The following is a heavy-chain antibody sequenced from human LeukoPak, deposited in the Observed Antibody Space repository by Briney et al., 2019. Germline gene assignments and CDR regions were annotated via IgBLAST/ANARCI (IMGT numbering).Heavy chain of an antibody. J-gene: IGHJ5*02. V-gene: IGHV1-69*13. Sequence: GASVKVSCKASGGTFSSYAISWVRQAPGQGLEWMGGTIPIFGTANYAQKFQGRVTITADESTSTAYMELSSLRSEDTAVYYCARSRYSGDNWFDPWGQGTLVTVSS. CDR2: TIPIFGTA. CDR3: ARSRYSGDNWFDP. D-gene: IGHD2-15*01. CDR1: GGTFSSYA.